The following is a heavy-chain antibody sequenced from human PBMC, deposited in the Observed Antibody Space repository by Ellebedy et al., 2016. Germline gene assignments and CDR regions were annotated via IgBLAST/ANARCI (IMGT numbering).Heavy chain of an antibody. D-gene: IGHD2-2*01. CDR2: ISWNSGSI. CDR1: GFTFDDYA. CDR3: AKSGRSSTSWFDY. J-gene: IGHJ4*02. Sequence: SLKISCAASGFTFDDYAMHWVRQAPGKGLEWASGISWNSGSIGYADSVKGRFTISRDNSKNTLYLQMNSLRAEDTAVYYCAKSGRSSTSWFDYWGQGTLVTVSS. V-gene: IGHV3-9*01.